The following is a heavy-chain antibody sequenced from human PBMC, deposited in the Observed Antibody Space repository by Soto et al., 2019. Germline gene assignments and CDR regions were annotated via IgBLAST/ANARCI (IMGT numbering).Heavy chain of an antibody. CDR1: GDSISTVDYF. CDR2: IYESTTT. Sequence: SETLSLTCSVSGDSISTVDYFWAWIRQPPGQALEYIGYIYESTTTYYNPSFESRVAISLDTSKSQFSLNVTSVTAADTAVYFCARGRYCLTGRCFPNWFDSWGQGTLVTVSS. J-gene: IGHJ5*01. D-gene: IGHD2-15*01. CDR3: ARGRYCLTGRCFPNWFDS. V-gene: IGHV4-30-4*01.